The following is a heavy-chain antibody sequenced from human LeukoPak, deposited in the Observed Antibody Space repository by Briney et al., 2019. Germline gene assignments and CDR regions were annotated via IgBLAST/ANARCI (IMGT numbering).Heavy chain of an antibody. CDR2: IYYSGST. D-gene: IGHD4-17*01. CDR3: ASSHDYGDYG. V-gene: IGHV4-30-4*08. Sequence: SETLSLTCTVSGGSISSGGHSWSWIRQPPGKGLEWIGYIYYSGSTYYNPSLKSRVTISVDTSKNQFSLKLSSVTAADTAVYYCASSHDYGDYGWGQGTLVTVSS. CDR1: GGSISSGGHS. J-gene: IGHJ4*02.